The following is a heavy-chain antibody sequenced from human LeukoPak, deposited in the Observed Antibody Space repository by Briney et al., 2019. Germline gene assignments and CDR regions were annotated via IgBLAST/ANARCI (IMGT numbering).Heavy chain of an antibody. CDR1: GGSISSGSYY. V-gene: IGHV4-61*02. Sequence: PSQTLSLTCTVSGGSISSGSYYWSWIRQPAGKGLEWIGRIYTSGSTNYNPSLKSRVTISVDTSKNQFSLKLSSVTAADTAVYYCAREGPAAGTDAFDIWGQGTMVTVSS. CDR2: IYTSGST. J-gene: IGHJ3*02. CDR3: AREGPAAGTDAFDI. D-gene: IGHD6-13*01.